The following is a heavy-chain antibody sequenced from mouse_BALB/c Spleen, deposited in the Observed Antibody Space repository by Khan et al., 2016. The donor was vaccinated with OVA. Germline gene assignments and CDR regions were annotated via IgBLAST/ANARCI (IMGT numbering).Heavy chain of an antibody. CDR3: TRDRIDY. V-gene: IGHV1-7*01. CDR2: INPTSGYP. J-gene: IGHJ2*01. CDR1: GYTFTTYW. Sequence: QVQLQQSGAELAKPGASVKMSCKASGYTFTTYWMHWVKQRPGQGLEWIGYINPTSGYPDYNEKFKDRATLSADKSSSPAYMQLSSLTSEDSAVYYCTRDRIDYWGQGTTLTVSS.